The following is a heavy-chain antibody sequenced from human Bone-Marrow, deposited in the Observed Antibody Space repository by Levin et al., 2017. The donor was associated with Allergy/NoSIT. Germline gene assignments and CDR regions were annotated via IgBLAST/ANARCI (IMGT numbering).Heavy chain of an antibody. V-gene: IGHV1-8*01. CDR3: ARGELGSGYLFHY. J-gene: IGHJ4*02. D-gene: IGHD5-12*01. CDR2: MYPNSDNA. CDR1: GYTFTSFD. Sequence: GASVKVSCKTSGYTFTSFDINWVRQATGQGLEWMGWMYPNSDNAGYAQKFQGRVTMTRNTSISTAYMELSSLRSEDTAIYYCARGELGSGYLFHYWGQGPLVTVSS.